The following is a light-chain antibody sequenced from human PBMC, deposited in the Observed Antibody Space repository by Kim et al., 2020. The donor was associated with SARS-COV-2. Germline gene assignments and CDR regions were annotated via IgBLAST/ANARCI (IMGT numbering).Light chain of an antibody. CDR2: SNN. V-gene: IGLV1-44*01. CDR1: RSNIGSNT. J-gene: IGLJ1*01. Sequence: GQRVTITCSGSRSNIGSNTVNWYQQLPGTAPKHLIYSNNQRPSGVPDRFSGSKSGTSASLAISGLQSEDEADYYCAAWDDSLNGYVFGTGTKVTVL. CDR3: AAWDDSLNGYV.